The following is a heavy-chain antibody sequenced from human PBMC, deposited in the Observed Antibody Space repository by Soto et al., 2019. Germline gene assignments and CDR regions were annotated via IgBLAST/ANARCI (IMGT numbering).Heavy chain of an antibody. V-gene: IGHV1-69*13. J-gene: IGHJ4*02. Sequence: PSVKVSCTASGGTFSSYAISWVRQAPGQGLEWMGGIITIFGTANYAQKFQVRVTITADESTSTAYMELSSLRSEDTAVYYCARDHTVAGRYYFDYWGQGTLVTVSS. CDR1: GGTFSSYA. CDR3: ARDHTVAGRYYFDY. CDR2: IITIFGTA. D-gene: IGHD6-19*01.